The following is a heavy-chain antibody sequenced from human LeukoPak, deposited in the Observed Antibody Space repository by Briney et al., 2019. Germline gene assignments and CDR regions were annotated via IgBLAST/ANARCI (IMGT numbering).Heavy chain of an antibody. CDR3: ARHKGDGYNRWKHFDY. CDR2: IYYSGST. CDR1: GGSISSSSYY. V-gene: IGHV4-61*05. D-gene: IGHD5-24*01. Sequence: PSETLSLTCTVSGGSISSSSYYWGWIRQPPGKGLEWIGYIYYSGSTNYNPSLKSRVTISVDTSKNQFSLKLSSVTAADTAVYYCARHKGDGYNRWKHFDYWGQGTLVTVSS. J-gene: IGHJ4*02.